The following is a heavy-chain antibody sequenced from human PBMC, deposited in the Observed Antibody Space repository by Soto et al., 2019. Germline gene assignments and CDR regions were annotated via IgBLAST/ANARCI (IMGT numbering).Heavy chain of an antibody. V-gene: IGHV4-39*01. CDR2: IFYSGST. CDR3: ARQCRGVTRHLFVP. CDR1: GGSISSSSYY. J-gene: IGHJ5*02. Sequence: SETLSLTCTVSGGSISSSSYYWGWIRQPPGKGLEWIGSIFYSGSTYYNPSLKSRVTISVDTSKNQFSLKLSSVTAADTAVYYCARQCRGVTRHLFVPWGQGTLVTVSS. D-gene: IGHD2-15*01.